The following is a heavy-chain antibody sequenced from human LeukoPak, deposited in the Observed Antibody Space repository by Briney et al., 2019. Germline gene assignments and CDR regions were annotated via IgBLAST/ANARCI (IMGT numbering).Heavy chain of an antibody. CDR2: ISGSGDST. J-gene: IGHJ4*02. CDR3: ARAPGSYYFDY. V-gene: IGHV3-23*01. D-gene: IGHD3-10*01. Sequence: PGGSLRLSCAASGFTFRNYAMRWVRQAPGKGLEWVSAISGSGDSTYYADSVRGRSTISRDNSKNTLYLQMNSLRAEDTAVYYCARAPGSYYFDYWGQGTLVTVSS. CDR1: GFTFRNYA.